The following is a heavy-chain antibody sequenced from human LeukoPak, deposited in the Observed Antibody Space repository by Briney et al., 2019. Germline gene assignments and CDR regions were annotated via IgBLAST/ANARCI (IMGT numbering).Heavy chain of an antibody. CDR3: ARVADGWYGYYYYYMDV. Sequence: GGSLRLSCAASGFTFSSYSMIWVRQAPGKGRVWVSSISSSSSYIYYADSVKGRFTISRDNAKNSLYLQMNSLRAEDTAVYYCARVADGWYGYYYYYMDVWGKGTTVTVSS. J-gene: IGHJ6*03. V-gene: IGHV3-21*01. D-gene: IGHD6-19*01. CDR1: GFTFSSYS. CDR2: ISSSSSYI.